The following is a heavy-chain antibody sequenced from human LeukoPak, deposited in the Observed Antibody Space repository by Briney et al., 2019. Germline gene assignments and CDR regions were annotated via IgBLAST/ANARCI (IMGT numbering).Heavy chain of an antibody. J-gene: IGHJ4*02. Sequence: GGSLRLSCAAYGFTFSSYGMHWVRQAPGKGLEWVAFIRYDGSNKYYADSVKGRFTISRDNSKNTLYLQMNSLRAEDTAVYYCAKDLAPRYDCVWGSYRPGGSDYWGQGTLVTVSS. CDR1: GFTFSSYG. CDR2: IRYDGSNK. D-gene: IGHD3-16*02. V-gene: IGHV3-30*02. CDR3: AKDLAPRYDCVWGSYRPGGSDY.